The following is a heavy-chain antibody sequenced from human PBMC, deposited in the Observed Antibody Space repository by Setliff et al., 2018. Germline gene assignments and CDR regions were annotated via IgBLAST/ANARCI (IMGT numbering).Heavy chain of an antibody. D-gene: IGHD1-1*01. Sequence: SETLSLTCTVSGGSISSSTYHWGWNRQPPGKGLEWIGSIYHSGSTYYNPSLKSRVTISVDTSKNQFPLKLSSGTAADTAVYYCARVAGGDWKKRGMDVWGQGTTVTVSS. J-gene: IGHJ6*02. V-gene: IGHV4-39*06. CDR3: ARVAGGDWKKRGMDV. CDR1: GGSISSSTYH. CDR2: IYHSGST.